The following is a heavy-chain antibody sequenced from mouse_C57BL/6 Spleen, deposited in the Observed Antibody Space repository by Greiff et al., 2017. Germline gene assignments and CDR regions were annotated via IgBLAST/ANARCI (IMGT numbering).Heavy chain of an antibody. CDR3: TRVITTVAYFDY. D-gene: IGHD1-1*01. Sequence: EVQRVESGEGLVKPGGSLKLSCAASGFTFSSYAMSWVRQTPEKRLEWVAYISSGGDYIYYADTVKGRFTISRDNARNTLYLQMSSLKSEDTAMYYCTRVITTVAYFDYWGQGTTLTVSS. V-gene: IGHV5-9-1*02. J-gene: IGHJ2*01. CDR2: ISSGGDYI. CDR1: GFTFSSYA.